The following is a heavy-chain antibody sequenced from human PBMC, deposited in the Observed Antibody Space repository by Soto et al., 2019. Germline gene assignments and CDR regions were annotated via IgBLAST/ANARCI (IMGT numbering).Heavy chain of an antibody. CDR1: GGSFKSGSYS. D-gene: IGHD3-3*01. Sequence: KTSETLSLTCTVSGGSFKSGSYSWSWIRQPPGKGLEWIGYVYHTGRTSYNPSLKSRVTISVDTSKNQFSLKLSSVTAADTAVYYCARGDGFLEWLFLPDWGQGTLVTVSS. CDR2: VYHTGRT. CDR3: ARGDGFLEWLFLPD. J-gene: IGHJ4*02. V-gene: IGHV4-61*01.